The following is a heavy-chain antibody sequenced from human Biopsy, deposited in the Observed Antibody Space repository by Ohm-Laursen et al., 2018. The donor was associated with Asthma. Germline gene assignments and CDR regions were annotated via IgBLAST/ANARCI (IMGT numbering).Heavy chain of an antibody. CDR2: LIPVLGTP. Sequence: SVKVSCKASGDSLSNYAISWVRQAPGQGLEWMGGLIPVLGTPDHAQMFEGRVTIIADESTSTAYMELSSLSSEDTAVYYCARGYSGSDRIVYYYSGLEVWGQGTTVTVSS. J-gene: IGHJ6*02. CDR3: ARGYSGSDRIVYYYSGLEV. D-gene: IGHD5-12*01. CDR1: GDSLSNYA. V-gene: IGHV1-69*13.